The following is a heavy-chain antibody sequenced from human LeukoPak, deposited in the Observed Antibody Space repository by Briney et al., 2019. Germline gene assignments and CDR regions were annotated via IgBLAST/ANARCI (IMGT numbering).Heavy chain of an antibody. J-gene: IGHJ4*02. CDR3: ARDLSNTSGWYPYLDS. V-gene: IGHV1-18*01. CDR1: GDTSTIPT. CDR2: ISAYNGDT. Sequence: DSLKISSKAPGDTSTIPTISCVRQTPRHRHECMGWISAYNGDTKYAQKTQDRVTMTTDASTSTAYLELRSLRSDDTAVDYCARDLSNTSGWYPYLDSWGQGTLVTVSS. D-gene: IGHD6-19*01.